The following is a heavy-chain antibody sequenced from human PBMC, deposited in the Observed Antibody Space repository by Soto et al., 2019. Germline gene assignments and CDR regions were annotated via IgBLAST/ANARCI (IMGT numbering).Heavy chain of an antibody. D-gene: IGHD2-15*01. J-gene: IGHJ6*01. CDR1: GVPVNDYF. CDR3: ARGVVSFARGGSYYYGLDV. Sequence: QVQLQESGPGLVKPSETLSLTCTVSGVPVNDYFWSWVRQPAGKGLEWIGRIYTSGNSNYNPSLESRVTMSGDTSKNPLSLNLTSVTAADTAVYYCARGVVSFARGGSYYYGLDVWGQGTTVTVYS. CDR2: IYTSGNS. V-gene: IGHV4-4*07.